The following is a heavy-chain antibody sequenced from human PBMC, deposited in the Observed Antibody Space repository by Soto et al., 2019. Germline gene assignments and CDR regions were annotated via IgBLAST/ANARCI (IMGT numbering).Heavy chain of an antibody. Sequence: SETLSLSCSASGSSFYNYGFFWGWIRMSPGKGLEWMGHIHNRGRHYNPPTLKSRITIAADTTMRQCTLARNSETATNTAMDYCARGSTTEKVDSWGQGILVTVSS. V-gene: IGHV4-30-4*01. J-gene: IGHJ4*02. CDR3: ARGSTTEKVDS. CDR2: IHNRGRH. CDR1: GSSFYNYGFF.